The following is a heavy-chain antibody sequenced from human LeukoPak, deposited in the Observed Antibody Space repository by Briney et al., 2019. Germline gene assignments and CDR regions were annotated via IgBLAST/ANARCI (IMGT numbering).Heavy chain of an antibody. CDR2: IYYSGST. D-gene: IGHD3-10*01. J-gene: IGHJ4*02. Sequence: PSETLSLTCTVSGGSISSSSYYWGWIRQPPGKGLEWIGSIYYSGSTYYNPSLKSRVTISVDTSKNQFSLKLSSVTAADTAVYYCARGTMVRGVTTGVYFDYWGQGTLVTVSS. V-gene: IGHV4-39*07. CDR3: ARGTMVRGVTTGVYFDY. CDR1: GGSISSSSYY.